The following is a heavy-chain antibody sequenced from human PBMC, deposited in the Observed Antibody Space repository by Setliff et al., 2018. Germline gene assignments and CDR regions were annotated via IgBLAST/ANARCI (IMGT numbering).Heavy chain of an antibody. Sequence: PGESLKISCKGCGYSFTSHWIGWVRQMPGKGLEGMGIIYPRDSDTRYSPSFQGQVTISADKSISTAYLQWRSLKASDTAMYYCARGRRDGYKGGFDPWGQGTLVTVSS. CDR1: GYSFTSHW. CDR2: IYPRDSDT. V-gene: IGHV5-51*01. J-gene: IGHJ5*02. D-gene: IGHD5-12*01. CDR3: ARGRRDGYKGGFDP.